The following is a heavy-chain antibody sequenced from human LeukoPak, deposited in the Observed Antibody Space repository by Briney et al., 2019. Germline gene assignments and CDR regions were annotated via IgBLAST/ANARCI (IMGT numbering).Heavy chain of an antibody. D-gene: IGHD1-26*01. Sequence: GGSLRLSCAASGFTFSDYYMSWIRQAPGKGLEWVSYISSSGSTIYYADSVKGRFTISRDNAKNSLYLQMNSLRAEDTAVYYCARDLVRWELLRAQFDYWGQGTLVTVSS. CDR2: ISSSGSTI. J-gene: IGHJ4*02. CDR1: GFTFSDYY. V-gene: IGHV3-11*01. CDR3: ARDLVRWELLRAQFDY.